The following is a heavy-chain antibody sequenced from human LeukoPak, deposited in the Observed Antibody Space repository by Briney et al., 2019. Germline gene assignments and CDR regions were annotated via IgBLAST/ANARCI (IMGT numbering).Heavy chain of an antibody. CDR2: IYSGGRT. CDR1: GFSVSDNY. V-gene: IGHV3-53*01. CDR3: ARDGKQQWLVHLTFDY. J-gene: IGHJ4*02. Sequence: GGSLRLSCAASGFSVSDNYMSWVRQAPGKGLEWVSVIYSGGRTYYADSVKGRFTISRDNSKNTLYLQMNSLRAEDTAVYYCARDGKQQWLVHLTFDYWGQGTLVTVSS. D-gene: IGHD6-19*01.